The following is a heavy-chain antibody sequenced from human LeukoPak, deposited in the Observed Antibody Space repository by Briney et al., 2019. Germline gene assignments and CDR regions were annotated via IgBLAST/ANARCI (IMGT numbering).Heavy chain of an antibody. V-gene: IGHV4-31*03. CDR3: AREGYCSGGSCYTESANWFDP. CDR2: IYYSGST. J-gene: IGHJ5*02. D-gene: IGHD2-15*01. Sequence: SQTLSLTCTVSGGSISSGGYYWRWIRQHPGKGLEWIGYIYYSGSTYYNPSLKSRVTISVDASKNQFSLKLSSVTAADTAVYYCAREGYCSGGSCYTESANWFDPWGQGTLVTVSS. CDR1: GGSISSGGYY.